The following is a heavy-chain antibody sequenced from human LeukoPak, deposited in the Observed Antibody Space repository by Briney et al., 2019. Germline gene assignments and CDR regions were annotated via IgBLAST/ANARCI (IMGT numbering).Heavy chain of an antibody. V-gene: IGHV3-53*05. CDR1: GFTVRNYC. D-gene: IGHD2-21*02. Sequence: GGSLRLSCAASGFTVRNYCMSWVRQAPGKGLEWVAVIYGDGSTYYADSVKGRFTISRDNSKNTLFLQMNSLRVEDTAICYCAGPGGDRSFDYWGQGTLVTVSS. CDR3: AGPGGDRSFDY. J-gene: IGHJ4*02. CDR2: IYGDGST.